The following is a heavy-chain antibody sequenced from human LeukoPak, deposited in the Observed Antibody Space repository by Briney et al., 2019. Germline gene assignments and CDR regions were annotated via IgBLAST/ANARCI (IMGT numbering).Heavy chain of an antibody. CDR3: ARDAGNRGYGCDL. CDR1: GFIFSQYS. CDR2: IRSSSET. Sequence: PGGSLRLSCAASGFIFSQYSMNWVRQATGKGLEWVSHIRSSSETFYADSVKGRFTISRDNARNSLYLQMNNLRGEDTAIYYCARDAGNRGYGCDLWGQGTLLTVSS. V-gene: IGHV3-48*01. J-gene: IGHJ5*02. D-gene: IGHD6-25*01.